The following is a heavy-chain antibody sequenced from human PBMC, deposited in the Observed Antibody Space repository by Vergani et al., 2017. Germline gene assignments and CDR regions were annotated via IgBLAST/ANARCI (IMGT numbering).Heavy chain of an antibody. CDR1: GYTFTSYG. V-gene: IGHV1-18*01. Sequence: QVQLVQSGAEVKKPGASVKVSCKASGYTFTSYGISWVRQAPGQGLEWMGWISAYNGNTNYAQKFQGRVTMTEDTSTDTAYMELSSLRSEDTAVYYCATALFGNLWNYGHYWGQGTLVTVSS. J-gene: IGHJ4*02. CDR2: ISAYNGNT. CDR3: ATALFGNLWNYGHY. D-gene: IGHD1-7*01.